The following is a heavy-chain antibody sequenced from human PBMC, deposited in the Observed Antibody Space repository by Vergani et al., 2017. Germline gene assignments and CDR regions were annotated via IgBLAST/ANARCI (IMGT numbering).Heavy chain of an antibody. Sequence: QVQLQQWGPGLLKPSETLSLTCAVYGGSLSGYYWSWIRLAPGKGLEWIGEINHSGTINYNPTLKSPFNVSIDTSRDHFSLKLRSVSAADTAVYYCARGTPLGYCSGGSCPFDYWGQGTLVTVSS. CDR3: ARGTPLGYCSGGSCPFDY. D-gene: IGHD2-15*01. J-gene: IGHJ4*02. V-gene: IGHV4-34*01. CDR1: GGSLSGYY. CDR2: INHSGTI.